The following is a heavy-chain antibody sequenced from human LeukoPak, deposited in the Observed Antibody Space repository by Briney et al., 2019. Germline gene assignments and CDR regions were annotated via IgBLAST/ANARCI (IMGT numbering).Heavy chain of an antibody. V-gene: IGHV3-20*04. CDR2: IIWNGDTT. J-gene: IGHJ3*02. CDR3: ARAPHAFYI. CDR1: GFTFADNC. Sequence: PGGSLTLSCVASGFTFADNCMNWVRHAPGKGLEWVSSIIWNGDTTYYADSVRGRFTISRDNAKNSLYQQMNSLRAEDTAMYFWARAPHAFYIWGQGTRVTVSS.